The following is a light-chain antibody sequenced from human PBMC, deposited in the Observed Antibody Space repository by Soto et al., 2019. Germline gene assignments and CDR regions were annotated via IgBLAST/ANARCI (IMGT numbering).Light chain of an antibody. CDR1: QTISSW. Sequence: DNQMTQSPSPLSAFVEDRVTIACRASQTISSWLAWYQQKPGKAPKLLIYKASSLETGVPSRFSGSGSGTEFTLTISSLQPEDFATYHCQQLTSYPRSTFGQGTRL. CDR3: QQLTSYPRST. J-gene: IGKJ5*01. CDR2: KAS. V-gene: IGKV1-5*03.